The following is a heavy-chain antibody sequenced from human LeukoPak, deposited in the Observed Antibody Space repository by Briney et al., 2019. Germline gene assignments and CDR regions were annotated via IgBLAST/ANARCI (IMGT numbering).Heavy chain of an antibody. CDR3: ARGGQSKYDSSGYLNYFDY. D-gene: IGHD3-22*01. J-gene: IGHJ4*02. Sequence: GGSLRLSCAASGFTFSSYVMYWVRQAPGKGREYVSSISSNGGSTYYANSVRGRFTISRDNSKTTLYLQMGSLRAEDMAVYYCARGGQSKYDSSGYLNYFDYWGQGTLVTVSS. CDR1: GFTFSSYV. V-gene: IGHV3-64*01. CDR2: ISSNGGST.